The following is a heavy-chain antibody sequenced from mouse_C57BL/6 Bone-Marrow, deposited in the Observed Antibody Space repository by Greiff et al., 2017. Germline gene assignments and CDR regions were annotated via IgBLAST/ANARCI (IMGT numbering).Heavy chain of an antibody. CDR3: ANYGSSPSYAMDY. CDR1: GYSFTDYN. D-gene: IGHD1-1*01. CDR2: INPNDGTT. V-gene: IGHV1-39*01. Sequence: EVQLQQSGPELVKPGASVKISCKASGYSFTDYNMNRVKQSNGKSLEWIGVINPNDGTTSYNQKFKGKATLTVDQSSSTSYMQLNSLTSEDSAVYYCANYGSSPSYAMDYWGQGTSVTVSS. J-gene: IGHJ4*01.